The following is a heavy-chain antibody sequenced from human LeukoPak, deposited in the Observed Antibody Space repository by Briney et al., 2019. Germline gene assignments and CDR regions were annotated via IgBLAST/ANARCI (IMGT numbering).Heavy chain of an antibody. CDR3: ARVTGTTSGDAFDI. CDR2: ISYSGST. CDR1: GGSFSSGTYY. J-gene: IGHJ3*02. Sequence: SETLSLTCTVSGGSFSSGTYYWGWIRQPPGKGLEWIGSISYSGSTYYIPSLQSRVTISVDTSKNQFSLKLSSVTAADTAVYYCARVTGTTSGDAFDIWGQGTMVTVSS. V-gene: IGHV4-39*01. D-gene: IGHD1-1*01.